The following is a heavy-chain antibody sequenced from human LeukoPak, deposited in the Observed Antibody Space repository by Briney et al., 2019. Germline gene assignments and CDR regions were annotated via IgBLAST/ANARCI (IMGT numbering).Heavy chain of an antibody. CDR2: IRYDGSNK. D-gene: IGHD6-13*01. CDR1: GFTFSTNG. J-gene: IGHJ4*02. V-gene: IGHV3-30*02. Sequence: GGSLRLSCAASGFTFSTNGMHWVRQAPGKGLEWVAFIRYDGSNKYYADSVKGRFTISRDNSKNTLYLQMNSLRAEDTAVYYCANDQPYSSSWYSFDYWGQGTLVTVSS. CDR3: ANDQPYSSSWYSFDY.